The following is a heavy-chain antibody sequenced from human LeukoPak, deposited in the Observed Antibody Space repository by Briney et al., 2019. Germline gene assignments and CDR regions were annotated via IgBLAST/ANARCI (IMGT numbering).Heavy chain of an antibody. D-gene: IGHD3-22*01. CDR3: ARDTYRHYYDSSGYWEPVY. V-gene: IGHV3-21*01. CDR2: ISSSSSYI. CDR1: GFTFSSYS. J-gene: IGHJ4*02. Sequence: GGSLRLSCAASGFTFSSYSMNWVRQAPGKGLEWVSSISSSSSYIYYADSVRGRFTISRDNAKNSLYLQMNSLSAEDTALYYCARDTYRHYYDSSGYWEPVYWGQGTLVTVSS.